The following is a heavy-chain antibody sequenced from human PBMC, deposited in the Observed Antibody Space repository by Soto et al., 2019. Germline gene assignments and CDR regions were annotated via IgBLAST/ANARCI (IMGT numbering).Heavy chain of an antibody. D-gene: IGHD3-22*01. Sequence: PGGSLRLSCTASGFTYSRHAMSWVRHAPGKGLEWVSAISGSGGSTYYADYVKGRFTISRDNSKNTLYLQMNSLRAKDTAVYYCAKLTVNYYDSSGYHDPWGQGTLVTVSS. CDR1: GFTYSRHA. V-gene: IGHV3-23*01. CDR2: ISGSGGST. CDR3: AKLTVNYYDSSGYHDP. J-gene: IGHJ5*02.